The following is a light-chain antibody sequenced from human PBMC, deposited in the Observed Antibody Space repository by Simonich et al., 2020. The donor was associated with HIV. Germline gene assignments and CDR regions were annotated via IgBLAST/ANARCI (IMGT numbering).Light chain of an antibody. J-gene: IGLJ3*02. V-gene: IGLV2-11*01. CDR3: CSYAGSYTWV. Sequence: QSALTQPASVSGSPGQSITISCTGTSRDFGTYNLVSWYQQHPGEAPKLMIYYVTKRPSGVPVRFSGSKSGNTASLTISGLQAEDEADYYCCSYAGSYTWVFGGGTKLTVL. CDR2: YVT. CDR1: SRDFGTYNL.